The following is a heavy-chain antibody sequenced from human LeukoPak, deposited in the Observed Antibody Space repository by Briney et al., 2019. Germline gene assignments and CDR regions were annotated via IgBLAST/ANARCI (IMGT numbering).Heavy chain of an antibody. Sequence: AGGSISXXXXXWXXXRQPXXXGXXXXGYIYHSGSTEYNRSLKRRVNISLDRSKNQFSLRLSSVTAADTAVYYCAREFQSGYDILTGFKRHFDYWGQGTLVTVSS. D-gene: IGHD3-9*01. CDR1: GGSISXXXXX. J-gene: IGHJ4*02. CDR2: IYHSGST. CDR3: AREFQSGYDILTGFKRHFDY. V-gene: IGHV4-30-2*01.